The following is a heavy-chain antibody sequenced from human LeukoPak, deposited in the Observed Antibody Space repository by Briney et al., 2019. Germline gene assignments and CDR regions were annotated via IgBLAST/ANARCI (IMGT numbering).Heavy chain of an antibody. D-gene: IGHD1-26*01. CDR1: GYTFTGYY. J-gene: IGHJ4*02. Sequence: ASVKVSCKASGYTFTGYYIHWVRQAPGQGLEWMGLMNPNSGDTTYAQKFQGRVTMTRDTSISTAYMELNRLRSDETAVYYCAGDSLSGSSDYWGQGTLVTVSS. CDR2: MNPNSGDT. CDR3: AGDSLSGSSDY. V-gene: IGHV1-2*02.